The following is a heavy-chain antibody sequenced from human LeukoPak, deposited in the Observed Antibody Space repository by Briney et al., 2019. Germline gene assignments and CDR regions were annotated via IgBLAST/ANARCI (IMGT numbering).Heavy chain of an antibody. CDR3: ARDKTYYDFWSGYYTEGMDV. CDR1: GFTFSSYS. Sequence: GGSLRLSCAASGFTFSSYSMNWVRQAPGKGLEWVSSISSSSSYIYYADSVKGRFTISRDNAKNSLYLQMNSLRAEDTAVYYCARDKTYYDFWSGYYTEGMDVWGKGTTVTVSS. D-gene: IGHD3-3*01. V-gene: IGHV3-21*01. CDR2: ISSSSSYI. J-gene: IGHJ6*03.